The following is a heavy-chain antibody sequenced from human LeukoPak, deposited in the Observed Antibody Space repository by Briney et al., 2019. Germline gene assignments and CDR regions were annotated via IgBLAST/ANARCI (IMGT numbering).Heavy chain of an antibody. CDR2: MNPNSGNT. D-gene: IGHD2-15*01. J-gene: IGHJ3*01. CDR3: ARGPPGNPRGYCSGGSCSAFV. Sequence: GASVKVSCKASGYTFTSYDINWVRQATGQGLEWMGWMNPNSGNTGYAQKFQGRVTMTRNTSISTAYMELSSLRSEDTAVYYCARGPPGNPRGYCSGGSCSAFVWGQGTMVTVSS. CDR1: GYTFTSYD. V-gene: IGHV1-8*01.